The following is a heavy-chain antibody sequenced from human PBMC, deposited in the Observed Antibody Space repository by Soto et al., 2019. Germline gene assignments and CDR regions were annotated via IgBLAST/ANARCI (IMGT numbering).Heavy chain of an antibody. D-gene: IGHD6-13*01. CDR2: MNPNSGNT. CDR3: ARERSAAGTGWFDP. J-gene: IGHJ5*02. Sequence: QVQLVQSGAEVKKPGASVKVSCKASGYTFTSYDINWVRQATGQGLEWMGWMNPNSGNTAYAQKFQGRVTMTRNTSISPAHIELRSLRSEDTAVYYCARERSAAGTGWFDPWGQGTLVTVSS. V-gene: IGHV1-8*01. CDR1: GYTFTSYD.